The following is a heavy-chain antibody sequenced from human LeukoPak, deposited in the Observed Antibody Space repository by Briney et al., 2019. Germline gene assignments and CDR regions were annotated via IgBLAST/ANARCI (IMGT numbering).Heavy chain of an antibody. CDR2: ISYDGSNK. V-gene: IGHV3-30*03. D-gene: IGHD5-12*01. J-gene: IGHJ4*02. Sequence: GGSLRLSCAASGFTFSSYGMHWVRQAPGKGLEWVAVISYDGSNKYYADSVKGRFTISRDNSKNTLYLQMNSLRAEDTAVYYCAREGDGYDYLGYWGQGTLVTVSS. CDR3: AREGDGYDYLGY. CDR1: GFTFSSYG.